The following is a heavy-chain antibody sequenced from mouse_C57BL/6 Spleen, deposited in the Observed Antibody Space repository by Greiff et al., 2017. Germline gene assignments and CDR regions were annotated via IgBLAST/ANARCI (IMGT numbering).Heavy chain of an antibody. CDR1: GFTFSSYA. Sequence: EVKVVESGGGLVKPGGSLKLSCAASGFTFSSYAMSWVRQTPEKRLEWVATISDGGSYTYYPDNVKGRFTISRDNAKNNLYLQMSHLKSEDTAMYYCARDGAGRFAYWGQGTLVTVSA. CDR2: ISDGGSYT. CDR3: ARDGAGRFAY. J-gene: IGHJ3*01. D-gene: IGHD3-3*01. V-gene: IGHV5-4*01.